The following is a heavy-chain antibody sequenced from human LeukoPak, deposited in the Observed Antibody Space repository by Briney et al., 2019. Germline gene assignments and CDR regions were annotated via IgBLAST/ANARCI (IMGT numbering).Heavy chain of an antibody. CDR1: GFTFSSYA. V-gene: IGHV3-30-3*01. Sequence: GGSLRLSCAASGFTFSSYAMSWVRQAPGKGLEWVAVISYDGSNKYYADSVKGRFTISRDNSKNTLYLQMNSLRAEDTAVYYCARDDCSSTSCYVLYNWGQGTLVTVSS. D-gene: IGHD2-2*01. J-gene: IGHJ4*02. CDR2: ISYDGSNK. CDR3: ARDDCSSTSCYVLYN.